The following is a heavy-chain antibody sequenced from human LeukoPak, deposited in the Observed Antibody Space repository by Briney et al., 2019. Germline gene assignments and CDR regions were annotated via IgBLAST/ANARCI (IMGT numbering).Heavy chain of an antibody. J-gene: IGHJ3*02. V-gene: IGHV3-53*01. Sequence: ETLSLTCTVSGGSISPYYWSWVRQAPGKGLEWVSVIYSGGTTYYADSVKGRFTISRGNSNNTLYLQMNSLRAEDTAVYYCARGPVTKFEIWGQGTILTVSS. D-gene: IGHD4-17*01. CDR2: IYSGGTT. CDR3: ARGPVTKFEI. CDR1: GGSISPYY.